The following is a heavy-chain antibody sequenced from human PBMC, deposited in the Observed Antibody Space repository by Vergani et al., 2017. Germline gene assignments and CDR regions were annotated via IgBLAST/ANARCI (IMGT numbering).Heavy chain of an antibody. V-gene: IGHV4-61*10. CDR3: ARGGDYDMLTGYYLPLDY. CDR1: GGSVSSGSYY. CDR2: IYYSGST. D-gene: IGHD3-9*01. J-gene: IGHJ4*02. Sequence: QVQLQESGPGLVKPSETLSLTCTVSGGSVSSGSYYWSWIRQPAGKGLEWIGYIYYSGSTNYNPSLKSRVTISVDTSKNQFSLKLSSVTAADTAVYYCARGGDYDMLTGYYLPLDYWGQGTLVTVSS.